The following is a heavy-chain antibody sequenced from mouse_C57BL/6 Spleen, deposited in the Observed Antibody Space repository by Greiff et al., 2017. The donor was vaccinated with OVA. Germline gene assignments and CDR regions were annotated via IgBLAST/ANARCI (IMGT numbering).Heavy chain of an antibody. CDR1: GYTFTSYW. Sequence: QVQLQQSGAELVKPGASVKLSCKASGYTFTSYWMHWVKQRPGRGLEWIGRIDPDSGGTKYNEKFKSKATLTVDKPSSTAYMQLSSLTSEDSAVYYCARRAAQATDYAMDCWGQGTSVTVST. CDR2: IDPDSGGT. J-gene: IGHJ4*01. CDR3: ARRAAQATDYAMDC. D-gene: IGHD3-2*02. V-gene: IGHV1-72*01.